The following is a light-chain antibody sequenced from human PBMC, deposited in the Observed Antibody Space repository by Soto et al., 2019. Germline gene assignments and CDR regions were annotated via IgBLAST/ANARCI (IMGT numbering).Light chain of an antibody. Sequence: EIVLTQSPATLSFSPGERATLSCRASQSVSSCLAWYQQKPGQAPRLLIYDASNRATGIPARFSGSGSGTYFTLTISSLEPEDFAVYYCQQRSNWPPLTFGGGTKVEIK. V-gene: IGKV3-11*01. CDR3: QQRSNWPPLT. CDR1: QSVSSC. CDR2: DAS. J-gene: IGKJ4*01.